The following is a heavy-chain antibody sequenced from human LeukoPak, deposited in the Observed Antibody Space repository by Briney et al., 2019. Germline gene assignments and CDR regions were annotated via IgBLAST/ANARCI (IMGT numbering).Heavy chain of an antibody. CDR1: GGTFSSYA. Sequence: SVKVSCKASGGTFSSYAISWVRQAPGQGLEWMGGIIPIFGTANYAQKFQGRVTITADESTSTAYMELSSLRSEDTAVYYCARGSPLLSHYYGMDVWGKGTRSPSPQ. D-gene: IGHD2-8*02. CDR3: ARGSPLLSHYYGMDV. V-gene: IGHV1-69*01. J-gene: IGHJ6*04. CDR2: IIPIFGTA.